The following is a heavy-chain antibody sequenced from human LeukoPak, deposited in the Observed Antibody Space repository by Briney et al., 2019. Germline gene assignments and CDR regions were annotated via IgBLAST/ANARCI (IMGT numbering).Heavy chain of an antibody. Sequence: GGSLRLSCAASGFTFSSYSMNWARQAPGKGLEWVSSISGSSSYINYADSVKGRFTISRDNAQNSLFLQLNSLRAEDTAVYYCARDPYSSGWYKDAFDIWGQGTMVTVSS. CDR2: ISGSSSYI. D-gene: IGHD6-19*01. V-gene: IGHV3-21*01. CDR1: GFTFSSYS. CDR3: ARDPYSSGWYKDAFDI. J-gene: IGHJ3*02.